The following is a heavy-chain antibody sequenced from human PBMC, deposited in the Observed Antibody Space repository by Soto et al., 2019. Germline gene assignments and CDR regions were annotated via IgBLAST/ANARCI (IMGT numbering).Heavy chain of an antibody. CDR1: GGSISSGDYY. CDR3: ARDNGVGP. J-gene: IGHJ5*02. CDR2: IYDSGST. Sequence: QVQLQESGPGLVKPSQTLSLTCTVSGGSISSGDYYWSWIRQPPGKGLEWIGYIYDSGSTYYNSSXKSRVNITLATSTNQFSLKLTSVTAAATAVYYCARDNGVGPWGQGTLVTVSS. D-gene: IGHD2-8*01. V-gene: IGHV4-30-4*01.